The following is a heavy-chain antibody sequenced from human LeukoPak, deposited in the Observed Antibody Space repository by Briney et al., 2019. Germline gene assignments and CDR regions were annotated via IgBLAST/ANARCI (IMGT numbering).Heavy chain of an antibody. Sequence: TLSLTCIVSNGSISSGFNYWTWIRQPAGGGLEWIGRMHTTGSTYYSPSLKSRVTMSIDKSKNQFSLRLSSVTAADTALYFCARERAGWIHALDIWGQGTIVTVSS. CDR3: ARERAGWIHALDI. V-gene: IGHV4-61*02. CDR2: MHTTGST. J-gene: IGHJ3*02. CDR1: NGSISSGFNY. D-gene: IGHD5-18*01.